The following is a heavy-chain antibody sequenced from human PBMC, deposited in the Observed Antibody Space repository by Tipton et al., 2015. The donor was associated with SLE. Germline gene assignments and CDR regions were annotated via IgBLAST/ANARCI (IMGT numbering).Heavy chain of an antibody. CDR3: GRPRVGAQDAFDI. J-gene: IGHJ3*02. Sequence: QSGAEVKKPGESLKISCKGSGYSFTSYWIGWVRQMPGKGLEWMGIIYPGDSDTRYSPSFQGQVTISADNSISTAYLQWSSLKASDTAMYCCGRPRVGAQDAFDIGGQGTMVTVSS. V-gene: IGHV5-51*03. D-gene: IGHD1-26*01. CDR2: IYPGDSDT. CDR1: GYSFTSYW.